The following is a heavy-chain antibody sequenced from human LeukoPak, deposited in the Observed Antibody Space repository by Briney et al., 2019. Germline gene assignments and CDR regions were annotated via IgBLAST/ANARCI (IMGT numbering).Heavy chain of an antibody. CDR1: GFTFSGSA. D-gene: IGHD2-15*01. Sequence: PGGSLRLSCAASGFTFSGSAMHWVRQASGKGLEWVGRIRSKANSYATAYAASVKGRFTISRDDSKNTAYLQMNSLKTEDTVVYYCTRHITYCSGGSCYRDYYYYGMDVWGQGTTVTVSS. CDR3: TRHITYCSGGSCYRDYYYYGMDV. V-gene: IGHV3-73*01. CDR2: IRSKANSYAT. J-gene: IGHJ6*02.